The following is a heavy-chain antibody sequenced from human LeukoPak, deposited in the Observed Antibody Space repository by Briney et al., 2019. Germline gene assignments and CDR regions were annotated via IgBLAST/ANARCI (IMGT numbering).Heavy chain of an antibody. CDR1: GGIFSNSG. J-gene: IGHJ6*02. V-gene: IGHV1-69*04. D-gene: IGHD2-2*01. CDR2: IVPIVEET. CDR3: ARDLWAAGMPYLYGMDV. Sequence: GASVKVSCKASGGIFSNSGITWVRQAPAHGLVWMGRIVPIVEETNYAQKYQGRVTITADKSTSTAYMELNSLTPEDTAVYYCARDLWAAGMPYLYGMDVWGQGTTVTVSS.